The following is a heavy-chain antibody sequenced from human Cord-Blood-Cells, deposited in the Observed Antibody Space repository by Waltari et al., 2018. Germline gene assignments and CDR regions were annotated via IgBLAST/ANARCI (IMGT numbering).Heavy chain of an antibody. CDR3: ARGSSSGYFYYMDV. CDR2: INPNSGNT. CDR1: GYTFTSYD. D-gene: IGHD6-13*01. J-gene: IGHJ6*03. Sequence: QVQLVQSGAEVKKPGASVKVSCKASGYTFTSYDINWVRQATGQGLEWMGWINPNSGNTGYAQTFQGTVTINMNTSISTAYLELSSLRSEDTAVYYCARGSSSGYFYYMDVWGKGTTVTVSS. V-gene: IGHV1-8*03.